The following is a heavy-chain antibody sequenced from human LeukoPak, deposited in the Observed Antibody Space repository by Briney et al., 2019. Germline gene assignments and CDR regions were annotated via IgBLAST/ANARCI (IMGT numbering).Heavy chain of an antibody. J-gene: IGHJ3*02. D-gene: IGHD6-13*01. CDR3: ARAAAGDAFDI. V-gene: IGHV1-46*01. CDR1: GYTFTSYY. Sequence: GASVKVSCKASGYTFTSYYMHWVRQAPGQGLEWMGIVNPSGGSTSYAQKFQGRVTMTRDTSTSTVYMELSSLRSEDTAVYYCARAAAGDAFDIWGQGTMVTVSS. CDR2: VNPSGGST.